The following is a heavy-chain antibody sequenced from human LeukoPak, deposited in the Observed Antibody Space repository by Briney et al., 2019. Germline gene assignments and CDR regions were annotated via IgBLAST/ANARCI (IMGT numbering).Heavy chain of an antibody. CDR3: ATSGDYYDSSGFPSSDY. CDR1: GYTFTSYG. V-gene: IGHV1-18*01. Sequence: ASVKVSCKASGYTFTSYGISWVRQAPGQGLEWMGWISAYNGNTKYSQKFQGRVTITRDTSASTAYMELSSLRSEDTAVYYCATSGDYYDSSGFPSSDYWGQGTLVTVSS. CDR2: ISAYNGNT. J-gene: IGHJ4*02. D-gene: IGHD3-22*01.